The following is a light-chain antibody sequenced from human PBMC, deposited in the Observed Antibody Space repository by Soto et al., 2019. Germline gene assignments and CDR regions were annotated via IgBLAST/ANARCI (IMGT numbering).Light chain of an antibody. CDR2: AAS. Sequence: DIQMTQSPSSLSASVRDRVTITCRASQSISSYLNWYQQKPGKAPKLLIYAASSLQSGVPSRFSGSGSGTDFTLTISSLQPEDFATYYCQQSYSTPRFTFVPGTKVDIK. V-gene: IGKV1-39*01. J-gene: IGKJ3*01. CDR3: QQSYSTPRFT. CDR1: QSISSY.